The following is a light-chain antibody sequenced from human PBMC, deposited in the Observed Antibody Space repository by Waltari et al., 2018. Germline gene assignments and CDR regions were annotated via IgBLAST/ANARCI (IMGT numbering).Light chain of an antibody. CDR3: QQYHDYPWT. J-gene: IGKJ1*01. V-gene: IGKV1-8*01. Sequence: AIRMTQSPSSLSASIGDRVTISCRASQCVSTYLAWYQQKPGKAPSLLIHAASTLQTGVPSRFSGSGTGTDFTLTITCLQSADFAIYFCQQYHDYPWTFGQGTKVEI. CDR1: QCVSTY. CDR2: AAS.